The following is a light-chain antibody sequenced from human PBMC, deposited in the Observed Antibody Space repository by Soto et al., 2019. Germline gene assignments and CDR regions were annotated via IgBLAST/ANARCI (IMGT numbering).Light chain of an antibody. CDR1: QFVSTN. V-gene: IGKV3-15*01. Sequence: EVVMTQSPATLSVSPGERATLSCRASQFVSTNLAWYQQKPGQAPRLLIYSASTRATGIPGRFSGSGSGTEFTLTISSLQSEDSAVYYCQQFNNWPPLTFGGGTKVEIK. CDR3: QQFNNWPPLT. CDR2: SAS. J-gene: IGKJ4*01.